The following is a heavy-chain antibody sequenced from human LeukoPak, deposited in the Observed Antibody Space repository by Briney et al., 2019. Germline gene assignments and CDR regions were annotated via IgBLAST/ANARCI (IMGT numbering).Heavy chain of an antibody. Sequence: GASVKVSCKASGYTFTGYYMHWVRQAPGQGLEWMGWINPNSGGTNYAQKFQGRVTMTRDTSISTAYMELSRLRSDDTAVYYCARDFNLGREYYDILTGFDYWGQGTLVTVSS. CDR2: INPNSGGT. V-gene: IGHV1-2*02. J-gene: IGHJ4*02. CDR1: GYTFTGYY. CDR3: ARDFNLGREYYDILTGFDY. D-gene: IGHD3-9*01.